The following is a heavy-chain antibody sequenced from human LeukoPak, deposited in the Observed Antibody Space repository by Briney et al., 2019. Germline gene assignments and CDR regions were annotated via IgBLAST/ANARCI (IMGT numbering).Heavy chain of an antibody. Sequence: SETLSLTCAVYGGSFSGYYWSWIRQPPGKGLEWIGEINHSGSTNYNPSLKSRVTISVDTSKNQFSLKLSSVTAADTAVYYCARRRYRSGNNYWGQGTLVTVTA. D-gene: IGHD5-12*01. J-gene: IGHJ4*02. V-gene: IGHV4-34*01. CDR2: INHSGST. CDR3: ARRRYRSGNNY. CDR1: GGSFSGYY.